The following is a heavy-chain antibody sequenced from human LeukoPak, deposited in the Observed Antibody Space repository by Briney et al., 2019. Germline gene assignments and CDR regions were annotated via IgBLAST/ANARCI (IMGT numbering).Heavy chain of an antibody. CDR1: GGSFSGYY. Sequence: SETLSLTCAVYGGSFSGYYWSWIRQPPGEGLEWIGEINHSGSTNYNPSLKSRVTISVDTSKNQFSLKLSSVTAADTAVYYCARGVVAAAGKEYNWFDPWGQGTLVTVSS. CDR2: INHSGST. V-gene: IGHV4-34*01. CDR3: ARGVVAAAGKEYNWFDP. J-gene: IGHJ5*02. D-gene: IGHD6-13*01.